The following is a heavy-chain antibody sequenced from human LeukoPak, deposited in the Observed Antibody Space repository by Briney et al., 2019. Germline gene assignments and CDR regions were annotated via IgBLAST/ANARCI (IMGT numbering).Heavy chain of an antibody. CDR3: ARDSQYYYDSSGYYYKYFDY. D-gene: IGHD3-22*01. CDR1: GFTVSSNY. V-gene: IGHV3-21*01. J-gene: IGHJ4*02. CDR2: ISSSSSYI. Sequence: GGSLRLSCAASGFTVSSNYMSWVRQAPGKGLEWVSSISSSSSYIYYADSVKGRFTISRDNAKNSLYLQMNSLRAEDTAVYYCARDSQYYYDSSGYYYKYFDYWGQGTLVTVSS.